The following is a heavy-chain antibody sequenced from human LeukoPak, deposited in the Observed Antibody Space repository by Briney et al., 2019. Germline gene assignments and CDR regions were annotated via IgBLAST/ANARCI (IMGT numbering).Heavy chain of an antibody. CDR2: INSDGSST. V-gene: IGHV3-74*01. CDR3: ARDFGYSGTDGHFDY. CDR1: GFTFSSYW. Sequence: GGSLRLSCAASGFTFSSYWMHWVRQAPGKGLVWVSRINSDGSSTSYADSVKGRFTISRDNAKNTLYLQMNSLRAEDTAVYYCARDFGYSGTDGHFDYWGQGTLVTVSS. J-gene: IGHJ4*02. D-gene: IGHD5-12*01.